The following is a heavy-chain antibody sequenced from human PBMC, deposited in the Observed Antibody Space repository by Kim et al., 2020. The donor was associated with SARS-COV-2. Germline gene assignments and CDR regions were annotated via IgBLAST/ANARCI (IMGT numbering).Heavy chain of an antibody. V-gene: IGHV3-30*18. J-gene: IGHJ4*01. CDR2: ISYDGSNK. D-gene: IGHD6-19*01. CDR1: GFTFSSYG. CDR3: AKGPGIAVAGNYFDY. Sequence: GGSLRLSCAASGFTFSSYGMHWVRQAPGKGLEWVAVISYDGSNKYYADSVKGRFTISRDNSKNTLYLQMNSLRAEDTAVYYCAKGPGIAVAGNYFDYWG.